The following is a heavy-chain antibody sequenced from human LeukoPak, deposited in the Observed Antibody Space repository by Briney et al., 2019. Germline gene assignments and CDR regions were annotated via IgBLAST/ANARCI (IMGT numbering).Heavy chain of an antibody. CDR2: IYYSGST. Sequence: SETLSLTCTVSGGSISSYYWSWIRQPPGKGLEGIGYIYYSGSTNYNPPLKSRVTISVDTSKNQFSLKLSSVTAADTAVYYCARVGSSGWYNYFDYWGQGTLVTVSS. J-gene: IGHJ4*02. V-gene: IGHV4-59*01. D-gene: IGHD6-19*01. CDR1: GGSISSYY. CDR3: ARVGSSGWYNYFDY.